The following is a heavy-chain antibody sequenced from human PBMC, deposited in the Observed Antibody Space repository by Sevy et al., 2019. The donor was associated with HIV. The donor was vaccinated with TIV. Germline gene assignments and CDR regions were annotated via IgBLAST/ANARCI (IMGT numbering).Heavy chain of an antibody. CDR2: IYYSGST. Sequence: SETLSLTCTVSGGSISSSSYYWGWIRQPPGKGLEWIGSIYYSGSTYYNPSLKSRVTISVDTSKNQFSLKLSSVTAADTAVYYCVRRQIHSGGYFQHWGQGTLVTVSS. CDR3: VRRQIHSGGYFQH. J-gene: IGHJ1*01. CDR1: GGSISSSSYY. V-gene: IGHV4-39*01. D-gene: IGHD2-15*01.